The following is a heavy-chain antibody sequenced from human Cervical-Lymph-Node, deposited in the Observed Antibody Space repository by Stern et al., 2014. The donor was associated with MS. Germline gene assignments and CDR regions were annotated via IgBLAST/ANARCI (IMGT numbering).Heavy chain of an antibody. J-gene: IGHJ3*01. CDR3: ATASRYDALDL. V-gene: IGHV1-24*01. Sequence: VQLVQSGAEVRKPGASVRVSCKVSGYSLSDLSMHWVRQAPGKGLECLGGYDPEEGNTVYAQRFQGRVTMTEDTSTDTAYMELNSLRSDDTAVYHCATASRYDALDLWGQGTVVTVSS. CDR2: YDPEEGNT. CDR1: GYSLSDLS.